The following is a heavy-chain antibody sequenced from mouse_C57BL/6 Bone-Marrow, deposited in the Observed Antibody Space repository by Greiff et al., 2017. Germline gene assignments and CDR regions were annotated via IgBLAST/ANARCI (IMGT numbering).Heavy chain of an antibody. V-gene: IGHV1-55*01. J-gene: IGHJ1*03. Sequence: QVQLQQPGAELVKPGASVKMSCKASGYTFTSYWITWVKQRPGQGLEWIGDIYPGSGSTNYNEKFKSKATLTVDTSSSTAYMQLSSLTAEDSAVYYCEGGSSSHFEVWGTGTTVTVSS. D-gene: IGHD1-1*01. CDR3: EGGSSSHFEV. CDR1: GYTFTSYW. CDR2: IYPGSGST.